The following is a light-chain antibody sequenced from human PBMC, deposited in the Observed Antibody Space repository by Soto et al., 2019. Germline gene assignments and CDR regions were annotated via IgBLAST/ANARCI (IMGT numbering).Light chain of an antibody. Sequence: ETVLTQSPGTVSLSPGERATLSCRASQSVSSYLAWYQQKPGQAPRLLIYGASSRATGIPDRFSGSGSGTDFTLTISRLEPEDFAVYYCQQYGNSPQTFGQGTKVDIK. CDR3: QQYGNSPQT. J-gene: IGKJ1*01. CDR1: QSVSSY. CDR2: GAS. V-gene: IGKV3-20*01.